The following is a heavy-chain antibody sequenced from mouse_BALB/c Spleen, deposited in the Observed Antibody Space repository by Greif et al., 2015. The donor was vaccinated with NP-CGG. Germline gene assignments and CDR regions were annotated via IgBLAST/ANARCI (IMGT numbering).Heavy chain of an antibody. CDR2: ISSGSSTI. CDR1: GFTFSSFG. V-gene: IGHV5-17*02. CDR3: ARSGGNLLILYYAMDY. D-gene: IGHD2-1*01. J-gene: IGHJ4*01. Sequence: EVHLVESGGGLVQPGGSRKLSCAASGFTFSSFGMHWVRQAPEKGLEWVAYISSGSSTIYYADTVKGRFTISRDNPKNTLFLQMTSLRSEDTAMYYCARSGGNLLILYYAMDYWGQGTSVTVSS.